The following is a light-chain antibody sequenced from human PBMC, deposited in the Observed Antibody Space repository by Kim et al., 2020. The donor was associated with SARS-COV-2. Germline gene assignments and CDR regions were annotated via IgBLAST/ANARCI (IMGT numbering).Light chain of an antibody. J-gene: IGLJ3*02. Sequence: GQRVTISCSGGSSNIKSNSVYCDLQLPGTAPQVLIYRNNQRPSGVPDRVSGSKSRTSASLSISGLRSEDEADYYCAAWDDSLSGRVFGGGTQLTVL. CDR1: SSNIKSNS. V-gene: IGLV1-47*01. CDR2: RNN. CDR3: AAWDDSLSGRV.